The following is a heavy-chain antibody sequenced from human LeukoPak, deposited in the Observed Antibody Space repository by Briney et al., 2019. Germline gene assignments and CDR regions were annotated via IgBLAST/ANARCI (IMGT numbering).Heavy chain of an antibody. CDR3: ARDRKQRWSGYYNFDY. J-gene: IGHJ4*02. CDR1: GYTFTGYY. CDR2: INPNSGGT. Sequence: GASVKVSCKASGYTFTGYYMHWVRQAPGQGLEWMGWINPNSGGTNYAQKFQGRVTMTRDTSISTAYMELSRLRSDDTAVYYCARDRKQRWSGYYNFDYWGQGTLVTVSS. D-gene: IGHD3-3*01. V-gene: IGHV1-2*02.